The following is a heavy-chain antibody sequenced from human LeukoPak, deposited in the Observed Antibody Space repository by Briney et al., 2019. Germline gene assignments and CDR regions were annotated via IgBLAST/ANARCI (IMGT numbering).Heavy chain of an antibody. J-gene: IGHJ4*02. Sequence: PGRSLRLSCAASGFTLSSYAMHWVRQAPGKGLEWVAVISYDGSNKYYAASGKGRFTIARDNTKNTLHLQMNSLRAEDTAVYYCARGTDFWSGPSPFDYWGQGTLVTVSS. CDR1: GFTLSSYA. CDR2: ISYDGSNK. V-gene: IGHV3-30-3*01. CDR3: ARGTDFWSGPSPFDY. D-gene: IGHD3-3*01.